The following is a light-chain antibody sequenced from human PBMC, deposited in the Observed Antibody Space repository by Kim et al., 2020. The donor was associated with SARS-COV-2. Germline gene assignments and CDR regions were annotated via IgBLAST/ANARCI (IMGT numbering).Light chain of an antibody. Sequence: VSPGERATLSCRASQTAKYNLAWYQQKPGQAPRLLIYGVSTRATGIPARFSGSGSGTDFTLTINSLQSEDFAVYSCQQYNNWPWTFGQGTKVDIK. CDR3: QQYNNWPWT. CDR1: QTAKYN. V-gene: IGKV3-15*01. CDR2: GVS. J-gene: IGKJ1*01.